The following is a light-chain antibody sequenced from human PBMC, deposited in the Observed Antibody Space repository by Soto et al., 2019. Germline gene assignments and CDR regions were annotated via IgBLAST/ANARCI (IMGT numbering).Light chain of an antibody. CDR3: QQSYGAIT. CDR1: QDIAAY. V-gene: IGKV1-39*01. J-gene: IGKJ5*01. CDR2: AAS. Sequence: DIQMTQSPSSLSASIGDRVSFTCQASQDIAAYLAWYQHKPGRAPELLIHAASTLQSGVPSRFSGSGSGTDFTLSISSLEPEDVATYYCQQSYGAITFGQGTRLEIK.